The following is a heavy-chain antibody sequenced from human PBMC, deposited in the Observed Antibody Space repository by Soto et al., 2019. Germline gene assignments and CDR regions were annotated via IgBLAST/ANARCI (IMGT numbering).Heavy chain of an antibody. Sequence: SGGSHRHSSASSGLIFISYAMKWVHQATGKGLEWVSLIGESGTPTYYADSVKGRFTISRDNSGNTLFLEMYSLRAEDTAVYYCARERRWLQATFTFDYWGQGTLVTVSS. D-gene: IGHD5-12*01. CDR3: ARERRWLQATFTFDY. CDR2: IGESGTPT. V-gene: IGHV3-23*01. CDR1: GLIFISYA. J-gene: IGHJ4*02.